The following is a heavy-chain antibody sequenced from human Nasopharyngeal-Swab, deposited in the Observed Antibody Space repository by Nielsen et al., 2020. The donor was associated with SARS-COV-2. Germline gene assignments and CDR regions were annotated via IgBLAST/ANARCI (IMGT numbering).Heavy chain of an antibody. D-gene: IGHD6-6*01. V-gene: IGHV5-51*01. J-gene: IGHJ4*02. Sequence: VRPTPGKGLEWVGIIYPGDSDTRYSPSFQGQVTLPADKSILTAYLQWSRRKASDAAMYYCARARGIAVRHFFDYWGQGTLVTVSS. CDR3: ARARGIAVRHFFDY. CDR2: IYPGDSDT.